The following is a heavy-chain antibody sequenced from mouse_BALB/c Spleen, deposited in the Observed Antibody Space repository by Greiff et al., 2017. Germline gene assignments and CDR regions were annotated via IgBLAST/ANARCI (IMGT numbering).Heavy chain of an antibody. J-gene: IGHJ4*01. CDR1: GFTFSSYG. V-gene: IGHV5-6-3*01. D-gene: IGHD2-3*01. CDR2: INSNGGST. CDR3: AREGGYDGYFYAMDY. Sequence: EVKLVESGGGLVQPGGSLKLSCAASGFTFSSYGMSWVRQTPDKRLELVATINSNGGSTYYPDSVKGRFTIYRDNAKNTLYLQMSSLKSEDTAMYYCAREGGYDGYFYAMDYWGQGTSVTVSS.